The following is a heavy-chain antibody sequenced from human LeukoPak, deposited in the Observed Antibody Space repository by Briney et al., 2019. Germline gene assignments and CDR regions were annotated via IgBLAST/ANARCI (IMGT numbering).Heavy chain of an antibody. CDR3: ARWVPREDIYVWGSSFDY. V-gene: IGHV3-30-3*01. CDR2: ISYDGSNK. Sequence: GRSLRLSCAASGFTFSSYAMHWVRQAPGKGLEWVAVISYDGSNKYYADSVKGRFTISRDNSKNTLYLQMNSLRAEDTAVYYCARWVPREDIYVWGSSFDYWGQGTLVTVSS. D-gene: IGHD3-16*01. J-gene: IGHJ4*02. CDR1: GFTFSSYA.